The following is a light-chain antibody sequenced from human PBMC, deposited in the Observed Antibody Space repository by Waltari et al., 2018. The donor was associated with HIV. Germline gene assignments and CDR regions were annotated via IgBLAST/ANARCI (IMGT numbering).Light chain of an antibody. Sequence: QSGLTQQPSASGTPGQRVTISWSGGRTNIGSTVVDWYHQRPGTAPKLLSSKTHQRPSGVPDRFAGSKSGSSASLTISGLRSEDEAVYYCASWDDILSSVIFGGGTKVTVL. J-gene: IGLJ2*01. V-gene: IGLV1-47*01. CDR2: KTH. CDR3: ASWDDILSSVI. CDR1: RTNIGSTV.